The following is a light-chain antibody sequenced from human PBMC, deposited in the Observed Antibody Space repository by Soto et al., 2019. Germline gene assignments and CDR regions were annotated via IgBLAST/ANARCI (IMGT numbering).Light chain of an antibody. V-gene: IGKV3-20*01. CDR1: QSVSSSY. CDR3: QQYGSSLIT. Sequence: EIVVTQSLCTVSLCAGERASVSRGASQSVSSSYLAWYQQKPGQAPRLLIYGASSRATGIPDRFSGSGSGTDFTLTISRLEPEDFAVYYCQQYGSSLITFGQGTRLEIK. J-gene: IGKJ5*01. CDR2: GAS.